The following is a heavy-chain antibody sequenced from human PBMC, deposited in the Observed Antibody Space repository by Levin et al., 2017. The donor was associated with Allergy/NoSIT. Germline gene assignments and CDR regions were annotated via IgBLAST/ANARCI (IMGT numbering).Heavy chain of an antibody. CDR3: VRRTGPYGGYFDY. CDR1: GYSFTDHW. Sequence: GASVKVSCEVSGYSFTDHWINWVRQMPGKGLEWMGNIDPHDSFTNYNPSFQGHVTISADKSINTAYLQWSNLKASDNAIYYCVRRTGPYGGYFDYWGQGTLVTVSS. CDR2: IDPHDSFT. D-gene: IGHD4-23*01. V-gene: IGHV5-10-1*01. J-gene: IGHJ4*02.